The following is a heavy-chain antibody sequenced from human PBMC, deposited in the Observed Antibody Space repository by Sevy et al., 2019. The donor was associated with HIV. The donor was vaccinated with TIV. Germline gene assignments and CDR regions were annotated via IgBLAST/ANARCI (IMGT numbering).Heavy chain of an antibody. V-gene: IGHV3-48*02. J-gene: IGHJ6*02. CDR3: ARDLDPYYYYGMDV. CDR2: ISSSSGTI. Sequence: GGSLRLSCAASGFTFSSYSMNWVRQAPGKGLEWVSYISSSSGTIYYADSVKGRFTISRDNAKNSLYLQMNSLRDEDTAVYYCARDLDPYYYYGMDVWGQGTTVTVSS. CDR1: GFTFSSYS.